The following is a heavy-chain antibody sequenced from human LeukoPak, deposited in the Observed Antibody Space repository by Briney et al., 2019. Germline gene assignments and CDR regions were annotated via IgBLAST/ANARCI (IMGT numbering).Heavy chain of an antibody. CDR3: ARAVYCSGGGCFWYFDL. D-gene: IGHD2-15*01. Sequence: GRSLRLSCAASGFTFSTYPMHWVRQAPGKGLEWVAVVSFDGDSKYYSDSVRGRFIVSRDNAKSTLYLRMNSLRAEDTAVYYCARAVYCSGGGCFWYFDLWGRGTLVTVSS. J-gene: IGHJ2*01. V-gene: IGHV3-30-3*01. CDR1: GFTFSTYP. CDR2: VSFDGDSK.